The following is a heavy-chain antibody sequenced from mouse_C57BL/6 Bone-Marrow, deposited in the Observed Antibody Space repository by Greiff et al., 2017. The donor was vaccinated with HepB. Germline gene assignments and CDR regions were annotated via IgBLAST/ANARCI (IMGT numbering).Heavy chain of an antibody. Sequence: QVQLQQPGAELARPGASVKLSCKASGYTFTSYGISWVKQRTGQGLEWIGEIYPRSGNTYYNEKFKGKATLTADKSSSTAYMELRGLTSEDSAVYFCARDSLLRVFDYWGQGTTLTVSS. D-gene: IGHD1-2*01. J-gene: IGHJ2*01. CDR3: ARDSLLRVFDY. V-gene: IGHV1-81*01. CDR1: GYTFTSYG. CDR2: IYPRSGNT.